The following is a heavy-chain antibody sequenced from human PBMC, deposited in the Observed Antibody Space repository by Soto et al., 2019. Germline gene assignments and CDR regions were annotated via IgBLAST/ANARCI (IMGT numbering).Heavy chain of an antibody. V-gene: IGHV4-59*01. D-gene: IGHD1-26*01. CDR3: AATPRY. Sequence: SETLSLTCTVSGGSISSYYWSWIRQPPGKGLEWIGYIYSSGSTNYNPSLKSRVTMSLDTSKNQVSLNVTSVTAADTAVYYCAATPRYWGQGRLVTVSS. CDR2: IYSSGST. CDR1: GGSISSYY. J-gene: IGHJ4*02.